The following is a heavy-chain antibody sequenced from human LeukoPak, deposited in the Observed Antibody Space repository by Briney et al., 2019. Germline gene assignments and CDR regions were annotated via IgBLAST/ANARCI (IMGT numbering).Heavy chain of an antibody. Sequence: GGSLRLSCAASGFTVNSNFMTWIRQAPGKGLEWVSYISISGTTIFYTDSVKGRFTISRDNAKNSLYLQMNSLRAEDRALYYCAREYMDVWGKGTMVTISS. CDR1: GFTVNSNF. CDR3: AREYMDV. J-gene: IGHJ6*03. V-gene: IGHV3-11*01. CDR2: ISISGTTI.